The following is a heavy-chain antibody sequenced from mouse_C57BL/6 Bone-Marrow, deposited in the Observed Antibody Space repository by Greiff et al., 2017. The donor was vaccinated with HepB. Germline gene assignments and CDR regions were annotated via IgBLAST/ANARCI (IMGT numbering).Heavy chain of an antibody. CDR3: ARERWLLLDFDY. J-gene: IGHJ2*01. Sequence: VQLQESGAELARPGASVKLSCKASGYTFTSYGISWVKQSTGQGLEWIGEIYPRSGNTYYNEKFKGKATLTADKSSSTAYMELRSLTSEDSAVYFCARERWLLLDFDYWGQGTTLTVSS. D-gene: IGHD2-3*01. CDR2: IYPRSGNT. CDR1: GYTFTSYG. V-gene: IGHV1-81*01.